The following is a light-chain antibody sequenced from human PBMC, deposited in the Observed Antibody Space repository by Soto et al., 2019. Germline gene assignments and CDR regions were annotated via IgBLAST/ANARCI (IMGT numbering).Light chain of an antibody. J-gene: IGKJ1*01. V-gene: IGKV3-20*01. CDR3: QQYGSSPWT. CDR1: QSISSSY. CDR2: GAS. Sequence: EIVLTQSPGTLSLSPGERPTLSCRASQSISSSYLAWYQQKPGQAPRPLIYGASSRATGIPDRFSGSGSGTDFTLTISRLEPEDFAVYYCQQYGSSPWTCGQGTKVEIK.